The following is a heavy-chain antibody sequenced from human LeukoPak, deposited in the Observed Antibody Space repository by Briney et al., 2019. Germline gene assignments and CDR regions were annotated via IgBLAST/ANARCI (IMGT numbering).Heavy chain of an antibody. CDR1: GGSISSYY. D-gene: IGHD2-2*01. CDR2: IYTSGST. CDR3: ARDKRDIVVVPAQRTGMDV. V-gene: IGHV4-4*07. J-gene: IGHJ6*02. Sequence: SETLSLTCTVSGGSISSYYWSWIRQPAGKGLEWIGRIYTSGSTNYNPSLKSRVTMSVDTSKNQFSLKLSSVTAADTAVYYCARDKRDIVVVPAQRTGMDVWGQGTTVTVSS.